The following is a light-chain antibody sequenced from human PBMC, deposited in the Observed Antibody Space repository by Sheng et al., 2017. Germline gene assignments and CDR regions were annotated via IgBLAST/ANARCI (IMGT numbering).Light chain of an antibody. CDR3: QQFISYPLT. CDR2: DAS. Sequence: DIQMTQSPSTLSASVGDRVTITCRASQSISSWLAWYQQKPGKAPNLLIYDASSLKTGVPSRFSGSGSGTDFTLTISSLQPEDFATYYCQQFISYPLTFGPGTKVDVK. V-gene: IGKV1-5*01. J-gene: IGKJ3*01. CDR1: QSISSW.